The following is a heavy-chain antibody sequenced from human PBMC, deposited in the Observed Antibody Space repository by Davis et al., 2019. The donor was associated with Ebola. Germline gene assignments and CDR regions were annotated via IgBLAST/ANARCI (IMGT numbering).Heavy chain of an antibody. D-gene: IGHD3-22*01. V-gene: IGHV3-15*01. J-gene: IGHJ4*02. CDR2: IKSKTDGGTT. CDR3: TTFGEITMIVVLTDY. CDR1: GFTFSTAW. Sequence: GGSLRLSCAASGFTFSTAWMSWVRQAPGKGLEWVGRIKSKTDGGTTDYAAPVKGRFTISRDDSKNTLYLQMNSLKTEDTAVYYCTTFGEITMIVVLTDYWGQGTLVTVSS.